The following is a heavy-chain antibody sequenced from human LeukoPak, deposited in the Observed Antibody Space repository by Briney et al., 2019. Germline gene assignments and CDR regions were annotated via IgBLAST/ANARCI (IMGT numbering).Heavy chain of an antibody. Sequence: SVKVSCKTSGGTFNNSAISWVPQAPGQGLEWLGGIMPLFGTAGYAQKFQGRVTITKDESTRTVYLELTSLTSDDTAVYYCARDVHGDYGSGWFDPWGQGSLVSVSS. CDR2: IMPLFGTA. CDR3: ARDVHGDYGSGWFDP. V-gene: IGHV1-69*05. D-gene: IGHD4-17*01. CDR1: GGTFNNSA. J-gene: IGHJ5*02.